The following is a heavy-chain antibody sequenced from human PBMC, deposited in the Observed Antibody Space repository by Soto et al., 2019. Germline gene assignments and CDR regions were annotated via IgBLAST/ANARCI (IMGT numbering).Heavy chain of an antibody. D-gene: IGHD1-1*01. V-gene: IGHV4-39*01. Sequence: QLQLQESGPGLVKPSETLSLTCTVSGDSISRSPYYWAWIRQPPGKGLQWIGNIYYNGNTFYNPSLKSRVTISIDTSKSQFSLGLSSVTASDTAVYYCARHGPLTNNWNQLNYWGQGTLVTVSS. CDR3: ARHGPLTNNWNQLNY. CDR1: GDSISRSPYY. J-gene: IGHJ4*02. CDR2: IYYNGNT.